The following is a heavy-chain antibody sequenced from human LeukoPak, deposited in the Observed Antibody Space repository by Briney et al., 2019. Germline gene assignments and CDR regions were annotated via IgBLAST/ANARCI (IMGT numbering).Heavy chain of an antibody. CDR1: GFTFSSYG. J-gene: IGHJ3*02. V-gene: IGHV3-21*01. CDR3: ARDGQGSGRVGDHYAFDI. Sequence: GGSLRLSCAASGFTFSSYGMSWVRQAPGKGLEWVSAVSSSGGTTYYSDSVKGRFTISRDNAKNSLYLQMNSLSAEDTAVYYCARDGQGSGRVGDHYAFDIWGQGTMVTVSS. D-gene: IGHD3-10*01. CDR2: VSSSGGTT.